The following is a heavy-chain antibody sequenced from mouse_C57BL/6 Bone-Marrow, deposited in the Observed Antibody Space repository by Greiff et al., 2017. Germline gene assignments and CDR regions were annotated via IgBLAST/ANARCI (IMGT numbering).Heavy chain of an antibody. CDR2: INPYNGGT. J-gene: IGHJ2*01. CDR3: ARMGTVVATRWDY. V-gene: IGHV1-19*01. Sequence: VQLKQSGPVLVKPGASVKMSCKASGYTFTDYYMNWVKQSHGKSLEWIGVINPYNGGTSYTQKFKGNATLTVDTSASPVYMELINLTSENSAVYYCARMGTVVATRWDYWGQGTTLTVSS. CDR1: GYTFTDYY. D-gene: IGHD1-1*01.